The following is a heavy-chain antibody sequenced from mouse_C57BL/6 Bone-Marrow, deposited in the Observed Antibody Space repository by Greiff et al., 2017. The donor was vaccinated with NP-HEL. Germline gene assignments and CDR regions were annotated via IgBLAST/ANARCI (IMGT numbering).Heavy chain of an antibody. Sequence: QVQLQQSGAELARPGASVKLSCKASGYTFTSYGISWVKQRTGQGLEWIGEIYPRSGNTYYNEKFKGKATLTADKSSSTAYMELRSLTSEDSAVYFCARRRGSSGYQGWFAYWGQGTLVTVSA. CDR1: GYTFTSYG. D-gene: IGHD3-2*02. CDR2: IYPRSGNT. J-gene: IGHJ3*01. V-gene: IGHV1-81*01. CDR3: ARRRGSSGYQGWFAY.